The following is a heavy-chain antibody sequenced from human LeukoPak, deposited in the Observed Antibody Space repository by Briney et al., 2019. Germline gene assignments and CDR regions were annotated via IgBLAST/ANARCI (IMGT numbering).Heavy chain of an antibody. CDR1: XXXXXXXX. D-gene: IGHD3-22*01. CDR2: XSGSGDNT. CDR3: AKGSYYDSSGSFYFDY. Sequence: LXXSCAAXXXXXXXXXMSXXRXAXGXXLXXVXXXSGSGDNTYYADSVKGRFTISRDNSKNTLYVQVNSLGTEDTAAYYCAKGSYYDSSGSFYFDYWGQGTLVTVSS. J-gene: IGHJ4*02. V-gene: IGHV3-23*01.